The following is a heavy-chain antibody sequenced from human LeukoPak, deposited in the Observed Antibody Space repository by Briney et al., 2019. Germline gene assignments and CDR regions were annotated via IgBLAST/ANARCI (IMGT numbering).Heavy chain of an antibody. J-gene: IGHJ6*03. D-gene: IGHD2-2*01. V-gene: IGHV1-46*01. Sequence: GASVKVSCKASGYTFTSYYMHWVRQAPGQGLEWMGIINPSGGSTSYAQKFQGRVTMTRDTFTSTVYMELSSLRSEDTAVYYCAGGRSSTSPYYYYMDVWGKGTTVTVSS. CDR2: INPSGGST. CDR1: GYTFTSYY. CDR3: AGGRSSTSPYYYYMDV.